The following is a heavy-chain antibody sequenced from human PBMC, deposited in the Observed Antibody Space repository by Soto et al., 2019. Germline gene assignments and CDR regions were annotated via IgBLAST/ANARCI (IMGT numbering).Heavy chain of an antibody. CDR2: ISAYNGNT. V-gene: IGHV1-18*01. CDR3: ARDSPYSYGHTEDY. Sequence: ASVKVSCKASGYTFTSYGISGVRQAPGQGLEWMGWISAYNGNTNYAQKLQGRVTMTTDTSTSTAYMGLRSLRSDDTAVYYCARDSPYSYGHTEDYWGQGTLVTVSS. J-gene: IGHJ4*02. D-gene: IGHD5-18*01. CDR1: GYTFTSYG.